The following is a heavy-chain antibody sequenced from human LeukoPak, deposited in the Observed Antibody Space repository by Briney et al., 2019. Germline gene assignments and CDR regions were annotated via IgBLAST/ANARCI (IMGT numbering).Heavy chain of an antibody. J-gene: IGHJ4*02. Sequence: SETLSLTCTVSGGSISSSSYYWGWIRQPPGKGLEWIGSIYYSGSTYYNLSLKSRVTISVDTSKNQFSLKLSSVTAADTAVYYCARAVIVVVPAATYFDYWGQGTLVTVSS. V-gene: IGHV4-39*01. CDR2: IYYSGST. D-gene: IGHD2-2*01. CDR1: GGSISSSSYY. CDR3: ARAVIVVVPAATYFDY.